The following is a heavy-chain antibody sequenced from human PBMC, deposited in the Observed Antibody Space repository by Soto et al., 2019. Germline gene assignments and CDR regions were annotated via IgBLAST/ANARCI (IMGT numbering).Heavy chain of an antibody. CDR2: INPDSGGT. CDR3: TRKVRDYNFDY. J-gene: IGHJ4*02. D-gene: IGHD4-17*01. V-gene: IGHV1-2*02. CDR1: GYIFTVYH. Sequence: GASVKVSCKASGYIFTVYHMHGVRQAPGQGLEWMGWINPDSGGTKYTQKFQGRVTMTRDTSISTAYMELSGLRSDDTAVYYCTRKVRDYNFDYWGQGTLVTVSS.